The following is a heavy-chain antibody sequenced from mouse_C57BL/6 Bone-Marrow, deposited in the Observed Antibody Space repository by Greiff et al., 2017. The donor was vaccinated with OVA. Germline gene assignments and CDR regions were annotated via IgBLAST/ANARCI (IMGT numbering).Heavy chain of an antibody. V-gene: IGHV5-9-1*02. CDR3: TSDYDYGGYWYFDV. Sequence: EVKLQESGEGLVKPGGSLKLSCAASGFTFSSYAMSWVRPTPEKRLEWVAYISSGGDYIYYADTVKGRFTISRDNARNTLYLQMSSLKSEDTAMYYSTSDYDYGGYWYFDVWGTGTTVTVTS. CDR1: GFTFSSYA. CDR2: ISSGGDYI. D-gene: IGHD2-4*01. J-gene: IGHJ1*03.